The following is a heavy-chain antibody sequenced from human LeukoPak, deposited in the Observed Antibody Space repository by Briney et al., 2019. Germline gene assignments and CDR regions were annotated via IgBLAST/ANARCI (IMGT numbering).Heavy chain of an antibody. CDR1: GDSVTSYY. V-gene: IGHV4-59*08. Sequence: PSETLSLTCSVFGDSVTSYYWSWIRQPPGKGLEWIGYVSYDGTTNYTPSLRSRVIMAVDTAKNNISLRLTSVTAADTAVYYCARLDCYTDGYYNHWGRGTLVTVSP. D-gene: IGHD3/OR15-3a*01. J-gene: IGHJ4*02. CDR3: ARLDCYTDGYYNH. CDR2: VSYDGTT.